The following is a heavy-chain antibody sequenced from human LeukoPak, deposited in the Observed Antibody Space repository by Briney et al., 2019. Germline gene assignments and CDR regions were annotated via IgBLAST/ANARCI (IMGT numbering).Heavy chain of an antibody. V-gene: IGHV1-2*02. CDR2: INPNSGGT. CDR3: ARARSSSGWPFDY. J-gene: IGHJ4*02. Sequence: ASVKVSCKASGYTFTGYYMHWVRQAPGQGLEWMGWINPNSGGTNYAQKFQGRVTMTRDTSISTAYMELSRLRSDDTAVYYCARARSSSGWPFDYWGQGALVTVSS. CDR1: GYTFTGYY. D-gene: IGHD6-19*01.